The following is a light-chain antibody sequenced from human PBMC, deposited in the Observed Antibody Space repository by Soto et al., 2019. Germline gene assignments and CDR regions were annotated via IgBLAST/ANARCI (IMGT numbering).Light chain of an antibody. J-gene: IGKJ5*01. CDR1: QSVSSSY. Sequence: EMVLTESPGTLSLSPGEGATLSCRASQSVSSSYIAWYQQRPGQTPSLLIYGASTRATGIPDRFSGSGSGTHFTLTISRLETGDFAVYYCQHFGGTTFTFGQGTRLENK. V-gene: IGKV3-20*01. CDR3: QHFGGTTFT. CDR2: GAS.